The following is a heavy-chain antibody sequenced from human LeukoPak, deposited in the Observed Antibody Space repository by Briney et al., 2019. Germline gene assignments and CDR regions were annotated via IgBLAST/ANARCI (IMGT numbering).Heavy chain of an antibody. CDR2: IDYNGRT. V-gene: IGHV4-61*01. CDR3: ARGSGWLTDH. D-gene: IGHD6-19*01. J-gene: IGHJ4*02. Sequence: SETLSLTCTVSGGSVSSGTYFLNWIRQPPGKGLEWIGYIDYNGRTNYNPSLKSRVTISVGTSKNQFPLKLSSVTATDTAVYYCARGSGWLTDHWGQGTLVTVSS. CDR1: GGSVSSGTYF.